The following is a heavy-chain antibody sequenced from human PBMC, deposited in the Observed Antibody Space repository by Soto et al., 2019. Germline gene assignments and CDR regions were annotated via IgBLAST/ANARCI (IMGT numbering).Heavy chain of an antibody. Sequence: QVQLVQSGAEVKKPGASVKVSCKASGYTFTGYYMHWVRQAPGQGLEWMGWINPNSGGTNYAQKFQGRVTITRDTSISTAYMELSRLRSDDTAVYYCARASIDSSSDLDAFDIWGQGTMVTVSS. D-gene: IGHD6-6*01. CDR2: INPNSGGT. CDR1: GYTFTGYY. CDR3: ARASIDSSSDLDAFDI. V-gene: IGHV1-2*02. J-gene: IGHJ3*02.